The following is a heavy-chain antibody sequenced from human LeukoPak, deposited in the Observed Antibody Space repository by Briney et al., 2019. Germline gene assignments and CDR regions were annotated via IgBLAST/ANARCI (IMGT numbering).Heavy chain of an antibody. V-gene: IGHV3-23*01. CDR3: AKGVLRYFDWADTDFDY. D-gene: IGHD3-9*01. Sequence: GSLRLSCAASGFTFSSYAMSWVRQAPGKGLEWVSAISGSGGSTYYADSVKGRFTISRDNSKNTLYLQMNSLRAEDTAVYYCAKGVLRYFDWADTDFDYWGQGTLVTVSS. J-gene: IGHJ4*02. CDR1: GFTFSSYA. CDR2: ISGSGGST.